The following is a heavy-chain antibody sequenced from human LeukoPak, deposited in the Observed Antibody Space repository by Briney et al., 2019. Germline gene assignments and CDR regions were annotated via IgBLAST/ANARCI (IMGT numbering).Heavy chain of an antibody. CDR1: GYTFSGDA. CDR2: LSGSGVRA. J-gene: IGHJ4*02. V-gene: IGHV3-23*01. Sequence: GGSLRLSCAASGYTFSGDAMSWVRQTPEEGLEWVSALSGSGVRAYYADSVKGRFTISRDNSKNTLYLQMNSLRAEETAVYYCARDGGIAAAGYYFDYWGQGTLVTVSS. D-gene: IGHD6-13*01. CDR3: ARDGGIAAAGYYFDY.